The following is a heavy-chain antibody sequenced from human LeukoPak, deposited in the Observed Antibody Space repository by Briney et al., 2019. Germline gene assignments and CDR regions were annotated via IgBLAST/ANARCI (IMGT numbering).Heavy chain of an antibody. J-gene: IGHJ5*02. CDR3: ARAPSIAARPGSAP. CDR2: IYISGST. D-gene: IGHD6-6*01. Sequence: SETLSLTCTVSGGSISSGSYYWSWIRQPAGKGLEWIGRIYISGSTNYNPSLKSRVTISVDTSKNQFSLKLSSVAAADTAVYYCARAPSIAARPGSAPWGQGTLVTVSS. CDR1: GGSISSGSYY. V-gene: IGHV4-61*02.